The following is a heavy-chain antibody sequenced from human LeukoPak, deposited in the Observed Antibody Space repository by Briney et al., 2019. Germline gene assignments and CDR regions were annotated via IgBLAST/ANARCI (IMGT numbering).Heavy chain of an antibody. V-gene: IGHV4-34*01. Sequence: PSETLSLTRTVYGGSFSGYYWSWIRQPPGKGLEWIGEINHSGSTNYNPSLKSRVTISVDTSKNQFSLKLSSVTAADTAVYYCARLGGVSTVTTKDPSFDYWGQGTLVTVSS. CDR2: INHSGST. D-gene: IGHD4-17*01. CDR1: GGSFSGYY. J-gene: IGHJ4*02. CDR3: ARLGGVSTVTTKDPSFDY.